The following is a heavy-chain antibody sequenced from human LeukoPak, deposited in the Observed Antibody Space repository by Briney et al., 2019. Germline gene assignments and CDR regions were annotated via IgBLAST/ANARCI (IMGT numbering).Heavy chain of an antibody. D-gene: IGHD6-13*01. CDR1: GFTLSSYA. Sequence: GGSLRLSCAASGFTLSSYAMSWVRQAPGKGLEWVSLISASGGSTYYADSVKGRFTISRDNSKNTLYLQMNSLRAEDTAVYYCAKESSNWYGDWFDPWGQGTLVTVSS. CDR3: AKESSNWYGDWFDP. J-gene: IGHJ5*02. CDR2: ISASGGST. V-gene: IGHV3-23*01.